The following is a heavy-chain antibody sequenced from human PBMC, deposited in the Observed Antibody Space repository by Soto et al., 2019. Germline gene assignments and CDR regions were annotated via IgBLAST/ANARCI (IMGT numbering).Heavy chain of an antibody. CDR2: IKQDGSQK. V-gene: IGHV3-7*04. Sequence: EVQLVESGGGLVQPGGSLRISCAASGLTFTRYWMSWVRQGPGKGLEWVANIKQDGSQKNYVDSVKGRVTISRDNATNSMYLQMNSLRAEDTAVYYCARHDYYDSSGSSYYGMDVWGQGTTVTVSS. CDR1: GLTFTRYW. J-gene: IGHJ6*02. D-gene: IGHD3-22*01. CDR3: ARHDYYDSSGSSYYGMDV.